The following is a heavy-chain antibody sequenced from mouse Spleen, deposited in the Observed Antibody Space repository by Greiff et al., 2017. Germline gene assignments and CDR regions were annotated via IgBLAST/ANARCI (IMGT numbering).Heavy chain of an antibody. CDR2: IYPGDGDT. D-gene: IGHD5-1*01. CDR1: GYTFTSYW. J-gene: IGHJ2*01. Sequence: QVQLQQSGAELVRPGSSVKLSCKASGYTFTSYWMHWVKQRPGKGLEWIGQIYPGDGDTNYNGKFKGKATLTADKSSSTAYMQLSSLTSEDSAVYFCARRSTHYFDYWGQGTTLTVSS. V-gene: IGHV1-80*01. CDR3: ARRSTHYFDY.